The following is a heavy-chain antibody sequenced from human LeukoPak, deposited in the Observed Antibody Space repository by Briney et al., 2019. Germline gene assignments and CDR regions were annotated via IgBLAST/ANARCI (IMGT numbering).Heavy chain of an antibody. CDR1: GYTFTSYY. CDR3: ARSVVAATPLDY. V-gene: IGHV1-46*01. D-gene: IGHD2-15*01. Sequence: GASVKVSCKASGYTFTSYYMHWVRQAPGQGLEWMGIINPSGGSTGYAQKFQGRVTMTRDTSTSTVYMELSSLRSEDTAVYYCARSVVAATPLDYWGQGTLVTVSS. CDR2: INPSGGST. J-gene: IGHJ4*02.